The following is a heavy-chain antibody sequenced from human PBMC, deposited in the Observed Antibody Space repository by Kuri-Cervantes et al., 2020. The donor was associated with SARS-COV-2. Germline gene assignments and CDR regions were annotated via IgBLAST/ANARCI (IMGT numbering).Heavy chain of an antibody. CDR3: ARSRRVWFDP. Sequence: SETLSLTCAVYGGSFSGYYWSWIRQPPGKGLEWIGEINHSGSTNYNPSLKSRVTISADTSKNQFSLKLSSVTAADTAVYYCARSRRVWFDPWGQGTLVTVSS. D-gene: IGHD1-14*01. CDR1: GGSFSGYY. J-gene: IGHJ5*02. V-gene: IGHV4-34*01. CDR2: INHSGST.